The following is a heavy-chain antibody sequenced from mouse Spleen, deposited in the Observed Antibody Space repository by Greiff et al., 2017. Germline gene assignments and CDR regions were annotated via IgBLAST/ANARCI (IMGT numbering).Heavy chain of an antibody. Sequence: EVKVVESGGDLVKPGGSLKLSCAASGFTFSSYGMSWVRQTPDKRLEWVATISSGGSYTYYPDSVKGRFTISRDNAKNTLYLQMSSLKSEDTAMYYCATYGSSLYWYFDVWGTGTTVTVSS. CDR1: GFTFSSYG. V-gene: IGHV5-6*01. J-gene: IGHJ1*03. D-gene: IGHD1-1*01. CDR3: ATYGSSLYWYFDV. CDR2: ISSGGSYT.